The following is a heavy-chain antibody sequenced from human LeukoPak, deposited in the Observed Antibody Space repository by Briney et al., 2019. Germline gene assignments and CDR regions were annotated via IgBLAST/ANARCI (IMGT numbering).Heavy chain of an antibody. Sequence: SETLSLTCTVSGGSISSYYWSWIRQPPGKGLEWIGYIYYSGSTNYNPSLKSRVTISVDTSKNQFSLKLSSVTAADTAVYYCARDRWQFLLDHWGQGTLVTVSS. CDR1: GGSISSYY. J-gene: IGHJ4*02. CDR3: ARDRWQFLLDH. D-gene: IGHD4-23*01. CDR2: IYYSGST. V-gene: IGHV4-59*12.